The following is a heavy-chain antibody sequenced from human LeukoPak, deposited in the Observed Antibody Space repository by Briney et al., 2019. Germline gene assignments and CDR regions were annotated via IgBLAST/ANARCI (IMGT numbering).Heavy chain of an antibody. Sequence: SETLSLTCSVSGGSMTNYYWSWIWQPPGKGLEWIGHIYYRGDTKYNPSLKSRVTISLDTSKQQFSLRLTSVSAADTAAYYCARLSGPSGGPVSFFGLDVWGQGTTVAVSS. D-gene: IGHD6-19*01. CDR2: IYYRGDT. CDR1: GGSMTNYY. V-gene: IGHV4-59*08. CDR3: ARLSGPSGGPVSFFGLDV. J-gene: IGHJ6*02.